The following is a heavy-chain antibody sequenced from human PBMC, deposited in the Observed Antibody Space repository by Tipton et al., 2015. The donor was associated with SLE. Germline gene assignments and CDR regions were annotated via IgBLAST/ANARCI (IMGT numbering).Heavy chain of an antibody. J-gene: IGHJ4*02. Sequence: SLRLSCAASGFTFSSYAMHWVRQAPGKGLEWVAVISYDGSNKYYADSVKGRFTISRDNSKNTLYLQMNSLRAEDTAVYYCAREEGRMLAFFDYWGQGTLVTVSS. CDR2: ISYDGSNK. CDR3: AREEGRMLAFFDY. D-gene: IGHD2-8*01. CDR1: GFTFSSYA. V-gene: IGHV3-30*04.